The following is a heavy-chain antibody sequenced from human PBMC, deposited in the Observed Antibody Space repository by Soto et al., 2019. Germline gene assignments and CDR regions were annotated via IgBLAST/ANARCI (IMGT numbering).Heavy chain of an antibody. J-gene: IGHJ6*02. CDR3: AKGLVKYYDFWSGSYGMDV. CDR2: ISWDGGST. V-gene: IGHV3-43*01. CDR1: GFTFDDYT. Sequence: GGSLRLSCAASGFTFDDYTMHWVRQAPGKGLEWVSLISWDGGSTYYADSVKGRFTISRDNSKNSLYLQMNSLRTEDTALYYCAKGLVKYYDFWSGSYGMDVWGQGTTVTVSS. D-gene: IGHD3-3*01.